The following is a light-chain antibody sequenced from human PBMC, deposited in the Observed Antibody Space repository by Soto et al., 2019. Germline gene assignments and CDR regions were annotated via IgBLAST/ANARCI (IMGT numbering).Light chain of an antibody. Sequence: EIVMTPSPATLSVSPGETASLSSRASQSAGNFLAWYQQKPGQAPRLLIYYISTRATGIPARFSGSGSGTEFTLTINSLQSEDSAVXYCQQHNQWPITFGQGTRLEI. CDR1: QSAGNF. V-gene: IGKV3D-15*01. CDR3: QQHNQWPIT. CDR2: YIS. J-gene: IGKJ5*01.